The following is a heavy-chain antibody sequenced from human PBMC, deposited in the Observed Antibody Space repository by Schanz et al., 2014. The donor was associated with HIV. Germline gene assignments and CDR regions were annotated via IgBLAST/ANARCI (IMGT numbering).Heavy chain of an antibody. CDR1: GYTFTSYG. Sequence: QVQLVQSGAEVKKPGASVKVSCKASGYTFTSYGISWVRQAPGQGIEWMGWTSAYNGNTNYAQKLQGRVTMTTDTFTSTAYMELRRLRSYGAAVYYCAREKTALNWIDPWGQGTLVTVSS. J-gene: IGHJ5*02. V-gene: IGHV1-18*01. CDR3: AREKTALNWIDP. CDR2: TSAYNGNT. D-gene: IGHD2-21*02.